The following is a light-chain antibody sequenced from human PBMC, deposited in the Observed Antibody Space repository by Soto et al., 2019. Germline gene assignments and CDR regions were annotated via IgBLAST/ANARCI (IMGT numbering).Light chain of an antibody. CDR3: APWDDSLNGPV. Sequence: QSVLTQPPSASGTAGQRVTISCSGSSSNIGSNTVNWYQQLPGTAPKLLIYGNDQRPSGVPDRFSGSKSGTSASLAISGLRSEDEADYYCAPWDDSLNGPVFGGGTKLTV. CDR2: GND. CDR1: SSNIGSNT. J-gene: IGLJ3*02. V-gene: IGLV1-44*01.